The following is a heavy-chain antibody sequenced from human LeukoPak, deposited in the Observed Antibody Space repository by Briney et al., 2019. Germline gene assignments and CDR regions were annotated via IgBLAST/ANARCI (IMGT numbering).Heavy chain of an antibody. Sequence: SETLSLTCTVSGGSISSSSYYWGWIRQPPGKGLEWIGSIYYSGSTYYNPSLKSRVTISVDTSKNQFSLKLSSVTAADTAMYYCARAERLALDYWGQGTLVTVSS. CDR2: IYYSGST. J-gene: IGHJ4*02. D-gene: IGHD6-19*01. CDR1: GGSISSSSYY. V-gene: IGHV4-39*07. CDR3: ARAERLALDY.